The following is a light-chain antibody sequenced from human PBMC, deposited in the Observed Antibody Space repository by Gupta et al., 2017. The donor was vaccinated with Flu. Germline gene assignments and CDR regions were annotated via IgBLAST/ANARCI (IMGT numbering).Light chain of an antibody. J-gene: IGLJ1*01. CDR1: NSVVGGYNY. CDR3: CSYAGTYTDV. CDR2: DVS. Sequence: QPALTQPRTVSGSPGQSVTISCTGTNSVVGGYNYVTRYQQHPGSAPKLMIYDVSKRPSGVPDRFSGSKSANTAPLASLTISGLQADDEADYYCCSYAGTYTDVFGTGTKVTVL. V-gene: IGLV2-11*01.